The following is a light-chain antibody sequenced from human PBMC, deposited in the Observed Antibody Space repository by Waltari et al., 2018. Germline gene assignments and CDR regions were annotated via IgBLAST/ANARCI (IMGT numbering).Light chain of an antibody. CDR3: QQVNSFPAT. CDR2: GAS. V-gene: IGKV1-12*01. J-gene: IGKJ4*01. CDR1: QSISNW. Sequence: DIQMTQSPSSVSAFVVVRVTITCRASQSISNWLAWYQQKPGKAPKLLIYGASDLHSGVPSRFSGSGAGTDFTLTISSLQAEDFATYYCQQVNSFPATFGGGTTVEIK.